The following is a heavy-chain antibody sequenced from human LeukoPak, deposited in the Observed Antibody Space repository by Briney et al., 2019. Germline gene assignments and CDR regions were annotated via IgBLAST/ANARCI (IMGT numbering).Heavy chain of an antibody. D-gene: IGHD3-22*01. CDR1: GGTFSSYA. Sequence: ASVKVSCKASGGTFSSYAISWVRQAPGQGLEWMGRIIPTFDIANYAQKFQGRVTITADKSTTTAYMELSSLRSEDTAVYYCARVAYFDSSGYYYGGFDYWGQGTLVTVSS. CDR3: ARVAYFDSSGYYYGGFDY. J-gene: IGHJ4*02. CDR2: IIPTFDIA. V-gene: IGHV1-69*04.